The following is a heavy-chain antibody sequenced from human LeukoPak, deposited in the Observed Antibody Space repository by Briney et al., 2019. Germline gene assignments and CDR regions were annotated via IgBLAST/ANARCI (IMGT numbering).Heavy chain of an antibody. D-gene: IGHD3-3*01. V-gene: IGHV3-7*01. Sequence: PGGSLRLSCAASGFTFSNYWMSWVRQAPGKGLEWVANIKQDGSEKYYVDSVKGRFTISRDNAKNSLYLQMNSLRAEDTAVYYCARESPPLHYDFWSGSGYMDVWGKGTTVTVSS. CDR3: ARESPPLHYDFWSGSGYMDV. J-gene: IGHJ6*03. CDR1: GFTFSNYW. CDR2: IKQDGSEK.